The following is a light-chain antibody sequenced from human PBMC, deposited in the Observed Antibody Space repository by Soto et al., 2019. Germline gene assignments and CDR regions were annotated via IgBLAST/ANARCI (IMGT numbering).Light chain of an antibody. V-gene: IGLV1-44*01. CDR2: SSN. CDR1: SSNIGSNA. Sequence: LTQPPSASGTPGQRVTISCSGSSSNIGSNAINWYQQLPGTAPKLLMHSSNQRPSGVPDRFSGSKSGTSASLAISGLQSEDEADYYCAAWDDSLNGVVFGGGTKLTVL. CDR3: AAWDDSLNGVV. J-gene: IGLJ2*01.